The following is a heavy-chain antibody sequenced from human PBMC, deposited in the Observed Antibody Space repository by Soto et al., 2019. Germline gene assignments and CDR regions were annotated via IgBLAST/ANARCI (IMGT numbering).Heavy chain of an antibody. D-gene: IGHD3-3*01. CDR3: AKSPGGYYSFDI. Sequence: QVQLVEAGGGVVQPGRSLRLSCAASGFTFSSYGMHWVRQAPGKGLEWVAVISYDGSNKYYADSVKGRFTISRDNSKNTLYLQMNILRAEETAVYYCAKSPGGYYSFDIWGQGTMVTVSS. V-gene: IGHV3-30*18. J-gene: IGHJ3*02. CDR1: GFTFSSYG. CDR2: ISYDGSNK.